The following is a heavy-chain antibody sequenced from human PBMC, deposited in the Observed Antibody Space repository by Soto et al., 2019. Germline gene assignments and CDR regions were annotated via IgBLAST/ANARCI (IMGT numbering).Heavy chain of an antibody. J-gene: IGHJ2*01. CDR2: IYYSGST. CDR3: ASTMVRGVNLPYWYFDL. V-gene: IGHV4-39*01. CDR1: GGSISSSSYY. Sequence: QLQLQESGTGLVKPSETLSLTCTVSGGSISSSSYYWGWLRQPPGKGLEWIGSIYYSGSTYYNPSLTSRVTISVDTSKNQFSLKLSSVTAADTAVYYCASTMVRGVNLPYWYFDLWGRGTLVTVSS. D-gene: IGHD3-10*01.